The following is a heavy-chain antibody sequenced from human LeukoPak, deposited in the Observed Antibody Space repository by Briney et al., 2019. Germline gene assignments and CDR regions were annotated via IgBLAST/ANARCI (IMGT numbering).Heavy chain of an antibody. CDR3: ARKRIVGATIDY. Sequence: GGSLRLSCAASGFTFSSYSMTWVRQAPGKGLEWVSSISSSSSYIYYADSVKGRFTISRDNAKNSLYLQMNSLRAEDTAVYYCARKRIVGATIDYWGQGTLVTVSS. CDR1: GFTFSSYS. D-gene: IGHD1-26*01. J-gene: IGHJ4*02. CDR2: ISSSSSYI. V-gene: IGHV3-21*01.